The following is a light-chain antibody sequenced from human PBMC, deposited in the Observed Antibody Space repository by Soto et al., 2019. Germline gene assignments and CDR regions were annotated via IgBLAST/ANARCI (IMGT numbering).Light chain of an antibody. CDR1: QSITNR. CDR2: DAS. J-gene: IGKJ1*01. CDR3: QHYGGMWT. Sequence: DIQMTQSPSTLSASVGDRVTITCRASQSITNRLAWYQQKPGKAPKVLTYDASNLEYGVPSRFSGSGFGTEFILTISSLQPDDFATYWCQHYGGMWTFGQGTKVEMK. V-gene: IGKV1-5*01.